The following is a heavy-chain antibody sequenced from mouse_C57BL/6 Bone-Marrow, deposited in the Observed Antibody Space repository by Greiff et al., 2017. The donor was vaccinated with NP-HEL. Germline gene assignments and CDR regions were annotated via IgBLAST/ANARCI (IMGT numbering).Heavy chain of an antibody. Sequence: QVQLQQSGPELVKPGASVKISCKASGYAFSSSWMNWVKQRPGKGLEWIGRIYPGDGDTNYNGKFKGKATLTADKSSSTAYMQLSSLTSEDSAVYFCARGGSGPSFDYWGQGTTLTVSS. V-gene: IGHV1-82*01. J-gene: IGHJ2*01. CDR1: GYAFSSSW. D-gene: IGHD3-2*02. CDR3: ARGGSGPSFDY. CDR2: IYPGDGDT.